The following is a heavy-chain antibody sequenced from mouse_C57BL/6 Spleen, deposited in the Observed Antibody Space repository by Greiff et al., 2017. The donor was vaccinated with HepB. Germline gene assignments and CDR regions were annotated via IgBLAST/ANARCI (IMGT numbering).Heavy chain of an antibody. V-gene: IGHV1-26*01. CDR2: INPNNGGT. J-gene: IGHJ4*01. CDR3: ARGIYGSSYVGAMDY. Sequence: EVQLQQSGPELVKPGASVKISCKASGYTFTDYYMNWVKQSHGKSLEWIGDINPNNGGTSYNQKFKGKATLTVDKSSSTAYMELRSLTSEDSAVYYCARGIYGSSYVGAMDYWGQGTSVTVSS. D-gene: IGHD1-1*01. CDR1: GYTFTDYY.